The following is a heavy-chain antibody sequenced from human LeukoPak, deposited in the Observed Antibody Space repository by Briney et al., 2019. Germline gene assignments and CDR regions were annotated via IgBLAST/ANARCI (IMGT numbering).Heavy chain of an antibody. V-gene: IGHV1-2*02. D-gene: IGHD2/OR15-2a*01. CDR2: INPNSGGT. Sequence: ASVKVSCKASGYTFTCYYMHWVRQAPGQGLEWMGWINPNSGGTNYAQKFQGRVTMTRDTSISTAYMELSRLRSDDTAVYYCARERRYYQNWFDPWGQGTLVTVSS. CDR3: ARERRYYQNWFDP. J-gene: IGHJ5*02. CDR1: GYTFTCYY.